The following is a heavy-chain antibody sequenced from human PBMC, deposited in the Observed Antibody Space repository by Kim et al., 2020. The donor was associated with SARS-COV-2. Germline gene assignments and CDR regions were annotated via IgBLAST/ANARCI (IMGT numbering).Heavy chain of an antibody. CDR2: ISGSGGST. V-gene: IGHV3-23*01. D-gene: IGHD3-22*01. Sequence: GGSLRLSCAASGFTFSSYAMSWVRQAPGKGLEWVSAISGSGGSTYYADSVKGRFTISRDNSKNTLYLQMNSLRAEDTAVYYCSKHNYDSSGYPPPFDYWGQGTLVTVSS. J-gene: IGHJ4*02. CDR3: SKHNYDSSGYPPPFDY. CDR1: GFTFSSYA.